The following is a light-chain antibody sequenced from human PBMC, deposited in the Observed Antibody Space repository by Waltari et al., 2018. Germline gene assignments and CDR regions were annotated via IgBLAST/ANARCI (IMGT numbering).Light chain of an antibody. Sequence: EIVMTQSPATLSVSPGERATLSCRASQGVSSKLAWYQQKPGQPPRLLLYDTSVRAAGIPARFSGRGSGTEFTFTISSLQSDDFAVYYCQQYNNWPPWTFGQGTKVEIK. CDR3: QQYNNWPPWT. V-gene: IGKV3-15*01. CDR2: DTS. J-gene: IGKJ1*01. CDR1: QGVSSK.